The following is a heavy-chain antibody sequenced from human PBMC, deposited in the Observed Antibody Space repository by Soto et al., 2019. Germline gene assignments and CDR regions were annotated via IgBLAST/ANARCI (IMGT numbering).Heavy chain of an antibody. D-gene: IGHD6-19*01. J-gene: IGHJ4*02. Sequence: QVQLVESGGGVVQPGRSLRLSCAASGFTFSSYAMHWVRQAPGKGLEWVAVISYDGSNKYYADSVKGRFTISRDNSKNTLYLQMNSLRAEDTAVYYCAREWQWHIQRNSFHYWGQGTLVTVSS. V-gene: IGHV3-30-3*01. CDR3: AREWQWHIQRNSFHY. CDR1: GFTFSSYA. CDR2: ISYDGSNK.